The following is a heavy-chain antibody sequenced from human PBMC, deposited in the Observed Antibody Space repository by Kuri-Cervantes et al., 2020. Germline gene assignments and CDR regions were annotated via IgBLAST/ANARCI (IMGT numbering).Heavy chain of an antibody. J-gene: IGHJ3*02. D-gene: IGHD4-17*01. Sequence: ASVKVSCKASGYTFTGYYMHWVRQAPGQGLEWMGWINPNSGGTNYAQKLQGRVTMTTDTSTSTAYMELRSLRSDDTAVYYCARDSTRSYGDLRRGAFDIWGQGTMVTVSS. CDR3: ARDSTRSYGDLRRGAFDI. CDR2: INPNSGGT. CDR1: GYTFTGYY. V-gene: IGHV1-2*02.